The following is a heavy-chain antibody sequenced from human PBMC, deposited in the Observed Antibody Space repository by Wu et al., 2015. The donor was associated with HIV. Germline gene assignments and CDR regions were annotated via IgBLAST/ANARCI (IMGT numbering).Heavy chain of an antibody. D-gene: IGHD3-22*01. J-gene: IGHJ4*02. CDR1: GGTFSNYA. V-gene: IGHV1-69*13. CDR2: IIPIFRTI. CDR3: AREYYYDSSGYYYIHDY. Sequence: QVQLVQSGAEVKKPGSSVKVSCKASGGTFSNYAISWVRQAPGQGLEWMGRIIPIFRTIDYAQKFQGRVTITADGSTSTAYMELSSLRSEDTAVYYCAREYYYDSSGYYYIHDYWGQGTLVTVFS.